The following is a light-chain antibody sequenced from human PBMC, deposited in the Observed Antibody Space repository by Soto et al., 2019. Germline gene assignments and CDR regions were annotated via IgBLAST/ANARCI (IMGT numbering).Light chain of an antibody. CDR2: DAS. CDR1: QSLSSY. J-gene: IGKJ2*01. Sequence: EIVLTQSPATLSLSPGERATLSCRASQSLSSYLAWYQQKPGQAPRLLIYDASTRATGIPARFSGSGSGTDFPLTISSLEPEDFAVYYCQQRSNWARTFGQGTKLEIK. CDR3: QQRSNWART. V-gene: IGKV3-11*01.